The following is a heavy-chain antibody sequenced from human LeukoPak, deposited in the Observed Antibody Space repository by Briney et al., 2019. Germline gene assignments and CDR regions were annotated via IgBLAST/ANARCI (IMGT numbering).Heavy chain of an antibody. J-gene: IGHJ4*02. CDR2: IDWDDDK. CDR1: GFSLSTSGVG. V-gene: IGHV2-70*11. Sequence: SGPTLVNPTQTLTLTCTFSGFSLSTSGVGVGWIRQPPGKALEWLARIDWDDDKYHSTSLKTRLTISKDTSKNQVVLTMTNMDPVDTATYYCARYQRIAAATGYFDYWGQGTLVTVSS. D-gene: IGHD6-13*01. CDR3: ARYQRIAAATGYFDY.